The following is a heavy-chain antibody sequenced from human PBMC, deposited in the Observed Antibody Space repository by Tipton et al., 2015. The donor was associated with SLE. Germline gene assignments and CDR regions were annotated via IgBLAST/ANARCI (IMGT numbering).Heavy chain of an antibody. CDR1: GGSINSFY. CDR2: VYYTGST. CDR3: ARVLRGGLNL. V-gene: IGHV4-59*12. D-gene: IGHD3-16*01. J-gene: IGHJ2*01. Sequence: TLSLTCTVSGGSINSFYWSWIRQPPGKELEWIGHVYYTGSTDYNPSLRGRVTISVDTSKNQFSLKLSSVTAADTAVYYCARVLRGGLNLWGRGTLVTVSS.